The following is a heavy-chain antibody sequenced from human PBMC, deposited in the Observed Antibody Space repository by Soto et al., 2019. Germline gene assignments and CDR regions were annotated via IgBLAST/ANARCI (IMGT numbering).Heavy chain of an antibody. Sequence: SGGSLRLSCADSGFTFSSYSINWVRQAPGKGLEWVSSISSSSSYIYYAGSVKGRFTISRDNAKNSLYLQMNSLRAEDTAVYYCARDLAPGVVVVPAAIPYYYYGMDVWGQGTTVTVSS. CDR1: GFTFSSYS. CDR2: ISSSSSYI. J-gene: IGHJ6*02. D-gene: IGHD2-2*01. V-gene: IGHV3-21*01. CDR3: ARDLAPGVVVVPAAIPYYYYGMDV.